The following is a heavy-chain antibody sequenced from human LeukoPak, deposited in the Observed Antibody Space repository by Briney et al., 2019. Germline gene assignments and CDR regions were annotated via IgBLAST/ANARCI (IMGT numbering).Heavy chain of an antibody. Sequence: GRSLRLSCAASGFTFSSYGMHWVRQAPGKGLEWVTVIWYDGSNKYYADSVKGRLTISRDNSKNTLFLQMNSLRAEDTAVYYCAKGYYYGSGSTPFDYWGQGTLVTVSS. CDR3: AKGYYYGSGSTPFDY. D-gene: IGHD3-10*01. CDR1: GFTFSSYG. J-gene: IGHJ4*02. CDR2: IWYDGSNK. V-gene: IGHV3-33*06.